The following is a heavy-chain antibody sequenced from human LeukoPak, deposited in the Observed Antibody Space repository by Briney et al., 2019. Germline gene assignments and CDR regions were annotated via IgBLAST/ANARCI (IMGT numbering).Heavy chain of an antibody. CDR2: INPSGGST. D-gene: IGHD2-2*01. V-gene: IGHV1-46*01. CDR3: ARDIRPISTSFDAFDI. CDR1: GYTFTSYY. Sequence: ASVKVSYKASGYTFTSYYMHWVRQAPGQGLEWMGIINPSGGSTSYAQKFQGRVTMTRDTSTSTVYMELSSLRSEDTAVYYCARDIRPISTSFDAFDIWGQGTMVTVSS. J-gene: IGHJ3*02.